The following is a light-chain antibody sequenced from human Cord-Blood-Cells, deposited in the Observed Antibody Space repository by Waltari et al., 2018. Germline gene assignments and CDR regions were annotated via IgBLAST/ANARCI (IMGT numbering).Light chain of an antibody. V-gene: IGKV1-39*01. CDR1: QSISSY. J-gene: IGKJ3*01. CDR3: QQSYSTPPFT. Sequence: DIQMTQSPSSLSASVGDRVTITCRASQSISSYLNWYQQKPGKAPKLLIYAASSLQSGVTSRFSGSGAGTDLTLTISSLQPEDFATYYCQQSYSTPPFTFGPGTKVDIK. CDR2: AAS.